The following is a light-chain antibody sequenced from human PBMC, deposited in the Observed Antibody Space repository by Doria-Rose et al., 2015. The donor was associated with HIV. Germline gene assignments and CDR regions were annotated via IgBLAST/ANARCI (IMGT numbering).Light chain of an antibody. V-gene: IGKV1-9*01. CDR1: QDISNY. Sequence: IQLTQSPSFLSASVGDRVTITCRASQDISNYLAWYQQIPGKAPKLLIYAASTLQAGVPSRFSGSGSETDFTLTISSLQPEDFASYFCQQTYSLPTFGQGTKVEI. CDR3: QQTYSLPT. J-gene: IGKJ1*01. CDR2: AAS.